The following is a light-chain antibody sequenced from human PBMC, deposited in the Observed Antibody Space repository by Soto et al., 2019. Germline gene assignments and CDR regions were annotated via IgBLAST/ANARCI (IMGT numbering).Light chain of an antibody. Sequence: DIQMTQSPSSLSASVGDRVTITWQASQDISNYLNWYQQKTGKAPKLLIYDAFNLETRVPSRFSGSGTGTDFTFTISSLQPEDIATYYCQQYDNLPITFGQGTRLEIK. CDR2: DAF. J-gene: IGKJ5*01. CDR1: QDISNY. V-gene: IGKV1-33*01. CDR3: QQYDNLPIT.